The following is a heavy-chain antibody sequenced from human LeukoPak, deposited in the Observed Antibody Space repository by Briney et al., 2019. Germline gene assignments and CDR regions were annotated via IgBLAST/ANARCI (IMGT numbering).Heavy chain of an antibody. CDR1: GFTFSSYS. Sequence: PGGSLRLSCAASGFTFSSYSMNWVRQAPGKGLEWVSSISSSSSYIYYADSVKGRFTISRDNAKNSLYLQMNSLRAADTAVYYCARDEGITMIALDAFDIWGQGTMVTVSS. CDR3: ARDEGITMIALDAFDI. J-gene: IGHJ3*02. CDR2: ISSSSSYI. V-gene: IGHV3-21*01. D-gene: IGHD3-22*01.